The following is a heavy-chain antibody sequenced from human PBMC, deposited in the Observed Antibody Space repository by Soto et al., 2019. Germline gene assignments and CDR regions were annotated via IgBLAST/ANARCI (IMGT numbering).Heavy chain of an antibody. D-gene: IGHD3-3*01. CDR1: GYTFTSYY. J-gene: IGHJ6*02. CDR2: INPSGGST. CDR3: ARVVYYDHRMDV. Sequence: ASVKVSCKASGYTFTSYYMHWVRQAPGQGLEGMGIINPSGGSTSYAQKFQGRVTMTRDTSTSTVYMELSSLRSEHTALYYCARVVYYDHRMDVWGQGSTGTVS. V-gene: IGHV1-46*01.